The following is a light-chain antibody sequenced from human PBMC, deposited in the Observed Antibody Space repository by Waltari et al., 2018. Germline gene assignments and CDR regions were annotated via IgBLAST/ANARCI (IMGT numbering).Light chain of an antibody. V-gene: IGLV2-14*01. CDR3: SSYRSSSTLKYV. Sequence: QSALTQPASVSGSPGQSITISCTGTSSDVGGYNYVSWYQQHPDKVPKLMIYEVGSRHAGVSDRFSCSKSGNTASLTISGLQAEDEADYYCSSYRSSSTLKYVFGTGTKVTVL. J-gene: IGLJ1*01. CDR2: EVG. CDR1: SSDVGGYNY.